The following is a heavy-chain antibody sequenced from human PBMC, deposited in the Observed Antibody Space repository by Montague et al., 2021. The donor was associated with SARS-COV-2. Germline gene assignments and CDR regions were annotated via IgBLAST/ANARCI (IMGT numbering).Heavy chain of an antibody. J-gene: IGHJ5*02. CDR1: GGSVSSYY. Sequence: SETRSLTCTVSGGSVSSYYWSWIRQSPGKGLQWLGYIYYSGSTDYNPSLKSRVTMSVDTSKNQLSLRLNSVTTADTAVYFCARAGGFYDYWSGYSSSAGFFDPWGQGILVTVSS. CDR2: IYYSGST. V-gene: IGHV4-59*02. CDR3: ARAGGFYDYWSGYSSSAGFFDP. D-gene: IGHD3-3*01.